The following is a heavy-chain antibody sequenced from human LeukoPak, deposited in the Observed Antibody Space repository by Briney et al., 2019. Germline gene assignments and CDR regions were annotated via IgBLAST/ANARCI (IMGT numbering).Heavy chain of an antibody. D-gene: IGHD5-24*01. V-gene: IGHV4-4*07. J-gene: IGHJ4*02. CDR2: IYTSEST. CDR1: GGSISSYY. CDR3: AEYIRRSGTYNFDF. Sequence: SETLSLTCTVSGGSISSYYWSWIRQPAGKGLEWIGRIYTSESTNYNPSLKSRVTMSVDASKNQFSLKLGSVTAADTAVYYCAEYIRRSGTYNFDFWGQGTLVTVSS.